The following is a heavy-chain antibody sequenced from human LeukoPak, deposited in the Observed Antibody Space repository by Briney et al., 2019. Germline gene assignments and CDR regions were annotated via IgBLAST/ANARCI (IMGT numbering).Heavy chain of an antibody. CDR3: ATRYYYDSSGNDAFDI. D-gene: IGHD3-22*01. Sequence: GPSVKVSCKVSGYTLTELSMHWVRQAPGKGLEWMGGFDPEDGETIYAKKFQGRVTMTEDTSTDTAYMELSSMRSEDTAVYYCATRYYYDSSGNDAFDIWGQGTMVTVSS. CDR2: FDPEDGET. CDR1: GYTLTELS. J-gene: IGHJ3*02. V-gene: IGHV1-24*01.